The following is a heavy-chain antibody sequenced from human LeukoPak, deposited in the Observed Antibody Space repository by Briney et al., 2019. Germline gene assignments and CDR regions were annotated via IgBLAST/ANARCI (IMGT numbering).Heavy chain of an antibody. CDR3: ARDQDDSSGQDW. J-gene: IGHJ3*01. D-gene: IGHD3-22*01. Sequence: PGGSLRLSCAASGFTVSSNYMSWVRQAPGKGLEWVSVIYSGGSTYYADSVKGRFTISRDNSKNTLYLQMNSLRAEDTAVYYCARDQDDSSGQDWWGQGTMVTVSS. CDR2: IYSGGST. V-gene: IGHV3-66*01. CDR1: GFTVSSNY.